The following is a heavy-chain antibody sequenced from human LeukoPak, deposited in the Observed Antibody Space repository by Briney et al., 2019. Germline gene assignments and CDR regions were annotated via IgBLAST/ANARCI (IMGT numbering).Heavy chain of an antibody. CDR3: AKDLGID. V-gene: IGHV3-9*01. CDR2: ISWNSGSI. J-gene: IGHJ4*02. CDR1: GFTFDDYA. D-gene: IGHD2-15*01. Sequence: GRSLRLSCAASGFTFDDYAMHWVRQAPGKGLEWVSGISWNSGSIGYADSVKGRFTISRDNAQNSLYLQMNSLRAEDTALYYCAKDLGIDWGQGTLVTVSS.